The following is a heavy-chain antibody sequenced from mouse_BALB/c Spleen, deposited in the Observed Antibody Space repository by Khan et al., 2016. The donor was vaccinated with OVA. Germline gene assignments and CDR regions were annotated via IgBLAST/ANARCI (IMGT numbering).Heavy chain of an antibody. Sequence: EVELVESGGGLVKPGGSLKLSCAASGFTFSDYYMYWVRQTPEKRLEWVATISDGGNYTSYPDSVKGRVTISRDKAKNNLYLQMSSLKSEDTAMYYWARGGYGSFAFWGQGTLVTVSA. CDR2: ISDGGNYT. V-gene: IGHV5-4*02. CDR1: GFTFSDYY. J-gene: IGHJ3*01. D-gene: IGHD2-14*01. CDR3: ARGGYGSFAF.